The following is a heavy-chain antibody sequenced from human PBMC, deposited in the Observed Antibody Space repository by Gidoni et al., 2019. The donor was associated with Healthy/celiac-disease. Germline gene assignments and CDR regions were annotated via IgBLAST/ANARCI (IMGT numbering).Heavy chain of an antibody. J-gene: IGHJ4*02. V-gene: IGHV3-49*04. Sequence: EVQLVESGGGLVQPGRSLRLSCTASGFTFGDYAMSWVRQTQGKGLEWVGFIRSKAYGGTTEYAESVKGRFTISRDDSKSIAYLQMNSLKTEDTAVYYCTRGNWDFDYWGQGTLVTVSS. CDR2: IRSKAYGGTT. D-gene: IGHD7-27*01. CDR1: GFTFGDYA. CDR3: TRGNWDFDY.